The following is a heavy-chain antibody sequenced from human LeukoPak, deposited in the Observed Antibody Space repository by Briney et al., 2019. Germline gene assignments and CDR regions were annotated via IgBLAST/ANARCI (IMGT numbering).Heavy chain of an antibody. CDR1: GFTVSSNY. V-gene: IGHV3-53*01. CDR2: IYSGGTT. Sequence: GGSLRRSCAASGFTVSSNYMSWVRQAPGKGLEWVSVIYSGGTTYYADSVKGRFTISRDNSNNTLYLQMNSLRAEDTAVYYCARGPVTKFEIWGQGTILTVSS. CDR3: ARGPVTKFEI. J-gene: IGHJ3*02. D-gene: IGHD4-17*01.